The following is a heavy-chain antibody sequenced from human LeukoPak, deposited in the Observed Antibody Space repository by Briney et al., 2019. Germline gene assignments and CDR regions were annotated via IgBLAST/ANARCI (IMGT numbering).Heavy chain of an antibody. CDR3: AREYYYDSSGYYHFDY. CDR2: ISSSSSTI. CDR1: GFTFSSYS. D-gene: IGHD3-22*01. Sequence: GGSLRLSCAASGFTFSSYSMNWVRQAPGKGLEWVSYISSSSSTIYYADSVKGRFTISRDNAKNSLYLQMNSLRAEDTAVYYCAREYYYDSSGYYHFDYWGQGTLVTVSS. V-gene: IGHV3-48*04. J-gene: IGHJ4*02.